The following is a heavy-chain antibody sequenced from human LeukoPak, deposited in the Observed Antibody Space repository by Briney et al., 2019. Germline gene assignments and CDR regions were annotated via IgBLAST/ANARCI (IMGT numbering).Heavy chain of an antibody. CDR1: GFTFSSYW. V-gene: IGHV3-7*01. D-gene: IGHD6-6*01. CDR2: IKQDGSEK. CDR3: AREYSSSSCGY. J-gene: IGHJ4*02. Sequence: PGGPLRLSCAASGFTFSSYWMSWVRQAPGKGLEWVANIKQDGSEKYYVDSVKGRFTISRDNAKNSLYLQMNSLRAEDTAVYYCAREYSSSSCGYWGQGTLVTVSS.